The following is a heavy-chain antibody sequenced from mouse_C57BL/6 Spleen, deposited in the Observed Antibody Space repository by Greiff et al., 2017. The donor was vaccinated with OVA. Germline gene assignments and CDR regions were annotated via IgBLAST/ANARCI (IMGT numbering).Heavy chain of an antibody. CDR3: ARDSNYGYFDV. V-gene: IGHV1-52*01. CDR1: GYTFTSYW. Sequence: QVQLQPGAELVRPGSSVKLSCKASGYTFTSYWMHWVKQRPIQGLEWIGNIDPSDSETHYNQKFKDKATLTVDKSSSTAYMQLSSLTSEDSAVYYCARDSNYGYFDVWGTGTTVTVSS. CDR2: IDPSDSET. J-gene: IGHJ1*03. D-gene: IGHD2-5*01.